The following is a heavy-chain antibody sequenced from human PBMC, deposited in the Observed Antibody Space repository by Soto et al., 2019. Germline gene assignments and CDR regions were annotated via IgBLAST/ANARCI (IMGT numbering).Heavy chain of an antibody. CDR3: ARFRGGSPGYYYYGMDV. J-gene: IGHJ6*02. CDR2: IYYSGST. D-gene: IGHD1-26*01. CDR1: GGSISSSSYY. V-gene: IGHV4-39*01. Sequence: QLQLQESGPGLVKPSETLSLTCTVSGGSISSSSYYWGWIRQPPGKGLEWIGSIYYSGSTYYNPSLKSRVTISVDTSKNQFSLKLSSVTAADTAVYYCARFRGGSPGYYYYGMDVWGQGTTVTVSS.